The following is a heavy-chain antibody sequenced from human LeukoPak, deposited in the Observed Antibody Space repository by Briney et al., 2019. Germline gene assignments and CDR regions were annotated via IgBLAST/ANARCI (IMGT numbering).Heavy chain of an antibody. Sequence: SETLSLTCTVSGGSISSSSYYWGWIRQPPGKGLEWIGSIYYSGGTYYNLSLKSRVTISVDTSKNQFSLKLSSVTAADTAVYYCARQSGSYYPHYFDYWGQGTLVTVSS. CDR1: GGSISSSSYY. CDR3: ARQSGSYYPHYFDY. CDR2: IYYSGGT. D-gene: IGHD1-26*01. J-gene: IGHJ4*02. V-gene: IGHV4-39*01.